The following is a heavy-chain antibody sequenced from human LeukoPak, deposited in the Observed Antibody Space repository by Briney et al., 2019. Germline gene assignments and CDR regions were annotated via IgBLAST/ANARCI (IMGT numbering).Heavy chain of an antibody. CDR1: GYSFTNYW. CDR2: IYPGDSDT. Sequence: GKSLKISCKGSGYSFTNYWIGWVRQMPGKGLEFMGIIYPGDSDTRYSPSFQGQVTISADKSISTAYLQWSSLKASDTAMYYCARRADCGGDCYLQYYFDYWGQGTLVTVSS. CDR3: ARRADCGGDCYLQYYFDY. D-gene: IGHD2-21*02. J-gene: IGHJ4*02. V-gene: IGHV5-51*01.